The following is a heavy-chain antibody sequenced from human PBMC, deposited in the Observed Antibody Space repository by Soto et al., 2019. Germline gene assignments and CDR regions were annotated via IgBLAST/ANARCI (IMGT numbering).Heavy chain of an antibody. CDR3: ARDYGGNSGWFDP. CDR2: MNPNSGNT. J-gene: IGHJ5*02. V-gene: IGHV1-8*01. D-gene: IGHD4-17*01. Sequence: QVQLVQSGAEVKKPGASVKVSCKASGYTFTSYDMNWVRQAPGQGLEWVGWMNPNSGNTGYAQKFQGRVAMTRDTSISTAYMELTSLTSEDTAVYYCARDYGGNSGWFDPWGQGTLVTVSS. CDR1: GYTFTSYD.